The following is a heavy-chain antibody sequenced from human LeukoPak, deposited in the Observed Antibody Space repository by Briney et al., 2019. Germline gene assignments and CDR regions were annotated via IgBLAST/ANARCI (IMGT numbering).Heavy chain of an antibody. CDR3: AKVYGNWYFDY. CDR2: ISGSGGST. Sequence: GGSLRLSCAASGFTFSIYSMNWVRQAPGKGLGWVSAISGSGGSTYYRESVKGRFTISRDNSKNTLYLQMNSLRGDDTAVYFCAKVYGNWYFDYWGQGTLVTVSS. D-gene: IGHD1-1*01. CDR1: GFTFSIYS. J-gene: IGHJ4*02. V-gene: IGHV3-23*01.